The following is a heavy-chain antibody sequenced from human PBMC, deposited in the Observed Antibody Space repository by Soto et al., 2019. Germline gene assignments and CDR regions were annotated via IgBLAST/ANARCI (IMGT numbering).Heavy chain of an antibody. CDR2: ISFGSSFT. V-gene: IGHV3-11*05. D-gene: IGHD2-15*01. Sequence: LTLYFASSVFXFNDYYVTWLRHDAGNGPEFISYISFGSSFTNYADSVEGRFTISRDNAKNTLYLQMNSMRVEDTAVYYCARGLYRRILNYLDPGGQGAL. CDR1: VFXFNDYY. CDR3: ARGLYRRILNYLDP. J-gene: IGHJ5*02.